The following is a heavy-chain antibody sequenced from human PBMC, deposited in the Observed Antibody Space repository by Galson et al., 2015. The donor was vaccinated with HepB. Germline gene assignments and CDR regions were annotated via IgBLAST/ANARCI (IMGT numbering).Heavy chain of an antibody. Sequence: SLRLSCATSGFTFSSDAMHWVRQAPGKGLEYVSAISSNGGSTYYADSVKGRFTISRDNSKNTLYLQMSSLRADDTAVYYCVKDLPRLGGFGDFGGIFDYWGQGTLVTVSS. CDR2: ISSNGGST. CDR1: GFTFSSDA. J-gene: IGHJ4*02. CDR3: VKDLPRLGGFGDFGGIFDY. D-gene: IGHD3-10*01. V-gene: IGHV3-64D*06.